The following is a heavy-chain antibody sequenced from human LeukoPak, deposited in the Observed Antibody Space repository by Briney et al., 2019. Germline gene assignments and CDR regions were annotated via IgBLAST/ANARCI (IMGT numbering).Heavy chain of an antibody. V-gene: IGHV3-23*01. D-gene: IGHD3-22*01. CDR1: GFTFSSYG. Sequence: GGSLRLSCAASGFTFSSYGMSWVRQAPGKGLEWVSAISGSGGSTYYADSVKGRFTISRDNSKNTLYLQMNSLRAEDTAVYYCAKQADYDSSVPSAFDIWGQGTMVTVSS. CDR3: AKQADYDSSVPSAFDI. J-gene: IGHJ3*02. CDR2: ISGSGGST.